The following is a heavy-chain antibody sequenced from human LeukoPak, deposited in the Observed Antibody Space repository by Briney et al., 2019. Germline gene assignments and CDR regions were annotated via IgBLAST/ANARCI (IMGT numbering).Heavy chain of an antibody. V-gene: IGHV3-23*01. J-gene: IGHJ3*02. CDR2: ISGSGGST. D-gene: IGHD6-13*01. CDR1: GFTFSSYA. CDR3: AKDLYSSPDAFDI. Sequence: GGSLRLSCAASGFTFSSYAMSWVRQAPGKGLEWVSAISGSGGSTYYADSVKGRFTISRDDSKNTLYLQMNSLRAEDTAVYYCAKDLYSSPDAFDIWGQGTMVTVSS.